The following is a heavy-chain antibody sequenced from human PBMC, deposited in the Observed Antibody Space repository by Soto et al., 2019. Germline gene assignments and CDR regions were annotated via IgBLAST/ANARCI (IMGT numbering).Heavy chain of an antibody. D-gene: IGHD2-15*01. CDR1: GYGFSIHW. CDR3: ASDSHCDGGNCPMGGFDM. J-gene: IGHJ3*02. Sequence: GESLKISCKGSGYGFSIHWVAWLRQMPGKGLEWVGIIYPSSSNTMYSTSFQGQVTISADTALRTTYLQWDTLKPSATAIYFCASDSHCDGGNCPMGGFDMWGQGTMVTVSS. CDR2: IYPSSSNT. V-gene: IGHV5-51*01.